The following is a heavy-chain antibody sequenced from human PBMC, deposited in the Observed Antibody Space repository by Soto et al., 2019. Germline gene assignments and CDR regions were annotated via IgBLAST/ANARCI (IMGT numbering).Heavy chain of an antibody. J-gene: IGHJ6*03. CDR1: GFTFSSYS. D-gene: IGHD2-15*01. Sequence: GGSLRLSCAASGFTFSSYSMNWVRQAPGKGLEWVSSISSSSSYIYYADSVKGRFTISRDNAKNSLYLQMNSLRAEDTAVYYCARSLRYYCSGGSCYSNYYYMDVWGKGATVTVSS. CDR3: ARSLRYYCSGGSCYSNYYYMDV. CDR2: ISSSSSYI. V-gene: IGHV3-21*01.